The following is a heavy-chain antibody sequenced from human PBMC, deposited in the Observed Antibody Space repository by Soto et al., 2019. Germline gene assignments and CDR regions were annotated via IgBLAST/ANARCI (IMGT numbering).Heavy chain of an antibody. Sequence: SETLSLSCTVSGGSITTYYWSWIRQSPGKGLEWIAYIYYSGSTDYNPSLKSRVTISVDTSKNQLSLKLSSVTAADTAVYYCARHANYEGSLDPWGQRILVTGSS. CDR2: IYYSGST. D-gene: IGHD1-7*01. CDR1: GGSITTYY. J-gene: IGHJ5*02. CDR3: ARHANYEGSLDP. V-gene: IGHV4-59*08.